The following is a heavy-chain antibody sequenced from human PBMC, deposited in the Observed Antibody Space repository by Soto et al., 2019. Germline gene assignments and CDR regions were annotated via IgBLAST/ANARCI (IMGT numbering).Heavy chain of an antibody. J-gene: IGHJ6*02. CDR1: GYSFTSYW. CDR3: ARQDSRPSYGMDV. CDR2: IYPGDSDT. V-gene: IGHV5-51*01. Sequence: KISCKGSGYSFTSYWIGWVRQMPGKGLEWMGIIYPGDSDTRYSPSFQGQVTISADKSISTAYLQWSSLKASDTAMYYCARQDSRPSYGMDVWGQGTTVTVSS. D-gene: IGHD2-15*01.